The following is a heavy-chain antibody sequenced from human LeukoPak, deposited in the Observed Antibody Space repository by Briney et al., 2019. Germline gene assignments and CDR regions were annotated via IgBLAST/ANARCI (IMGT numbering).Heavy chain of an antibody. Sequence: ASVKVSCKASGYTFTGYYMHRVRQAPGQGLEWMGRINPNSGGTNYAQKFQGRVTMTRDTSISTAYMELSRLRSDDTAVYYCARDRSSGWYEHPFDYWGQGTLVTVSS. D-gene: IGHD6-19*01. J-gene: IGHJ4*02. CDR2: INPNSGGT. CDR1: GYTFTGYY. V-gene: IGHV1-2*06. CDR3: ARDRSSGWYEHPFDY.